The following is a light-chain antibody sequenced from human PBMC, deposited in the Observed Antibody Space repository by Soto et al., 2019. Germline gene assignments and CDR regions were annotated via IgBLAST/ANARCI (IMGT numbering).Light chain of an antibody. Sequence: QSALTQPPSASGTPGQRVTISCSGSSSNIGSNYVYWYQQLPGTAPKLLIYRNNQRPSGVPDRFSGSKSGTSASLAISGLRSEDDSDYYCAAWDDRLSGYVFGTGTNVTV. CDR2: RNN. V-gene: IGLV1-47*01. CDR3: AAWDDRLSGYV. J-gene: IGLJ1*01. CDR1: SSNIGSNY.